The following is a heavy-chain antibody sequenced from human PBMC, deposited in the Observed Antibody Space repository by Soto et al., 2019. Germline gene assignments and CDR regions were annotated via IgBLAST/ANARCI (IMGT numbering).Heavy chain of an antibody. CDR3: ASDPSSYERSGAFDI. V-gene: IGHV1-18*01. CDR2: ISAYNGNT. Sequence: QVQLVQSGAEVKKPGASVKVSCKASGYTFTSYGISWVRQAPGQGLEWMGWISAYNGNTNYAQKLQGRVTMTTDTTTSTAYMELRSLRSDDTAVYYCASDPSSYERSGAFDIWGQGTMVTVSS. D-gene: IGHD3-16*01. CDR1: GYTFTSYG. J-gene: IGHJ3*02.